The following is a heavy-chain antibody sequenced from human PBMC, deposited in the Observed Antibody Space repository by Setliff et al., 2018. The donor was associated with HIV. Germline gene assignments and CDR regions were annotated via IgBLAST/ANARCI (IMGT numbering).Heavy chain of an antibody. V-gene: IGHV1-46*01. D-gene: IGHD4-17*01. CDR3: ARGDYGDYRVPYFFDY. Sequence: ASVKVSCKASGYTFTSYYMHWVRQAPGQGFEWMGIINPSGGRTTYAQKFQGRVTMTRDTSTSTVYMELSSLRSEDTAVYYCARGDYGDYRVPYFFDYWGQGTLVTVSS. J-gene: IGHJ4*02. CDR2: INPSGGRT. CDR1: GYTFTSYY.